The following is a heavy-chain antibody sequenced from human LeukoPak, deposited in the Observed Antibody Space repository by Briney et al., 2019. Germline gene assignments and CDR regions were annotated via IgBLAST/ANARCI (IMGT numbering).Heavy chain of an antibody. V-gene: IGHV3-33*03. Sequence: GGSLRLSCAASGFTFSTYDMHWVRQAPGKGLEWVAVIFYDGSNKYYADSVKGRFTISRDNAKNTLYLQMNSLRAEDTAVYYCALIAVAGTRNTWGQGTLVTVSS. J-gene: IGHJ5*02. CDR2: IFYDGSNK. D-gene: IGHD6-19*01. CDR1: GFTFSTYD. CDR3: ALIAVAGTRNT.